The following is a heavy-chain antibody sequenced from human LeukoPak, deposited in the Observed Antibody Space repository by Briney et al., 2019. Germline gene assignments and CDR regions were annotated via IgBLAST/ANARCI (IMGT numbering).Heavy chain of an antibody. Sequence: GGSLRLSCAASGFTFSSYEMNWVRQAPGKGLEGVSYISSSGSTIYYAVSVKVRFTISKDNAKNSLYLQMNSLRAEDTAVYYCAREETNGDFDYWGQGTLVTVSS. V-gene: IGHV3-48*03. CDR2: ISSSGSTI. J-gene: IGHJ4*02. D-gene: IGHD4-17*01. CDR3: AREETNGDFDY. CDR1: GFTFSSYE.